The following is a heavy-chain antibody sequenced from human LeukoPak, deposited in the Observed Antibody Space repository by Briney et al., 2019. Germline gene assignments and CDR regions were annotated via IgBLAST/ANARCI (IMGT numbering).Heavy chain of an antibody. CDR3: ASSPGLPYYYGMDV. J-gene: IGHJ6*02. CDR2: IKHDGSEN. Sequence: GGSLRLSCEAPGFTFNTYWMSWVRQAPGKGLEWVASIKHDGSENYYVDSVNGRFTISRDNAKNSLYLQMNSLRAEDTAVYYCASSPGLPYYYGMDVWGQGTTVTVSS. V-gene: IGHV3-7*01. CDR1: GFTFNTYW. D-gene: IGHD2-15*01.